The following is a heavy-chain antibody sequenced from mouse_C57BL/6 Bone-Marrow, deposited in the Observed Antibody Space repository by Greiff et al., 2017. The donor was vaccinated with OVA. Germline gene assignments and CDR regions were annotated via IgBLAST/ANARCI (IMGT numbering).Heavy chain of an antibody. D-gene: IGHD1-1*01. J-gene: IGHJ2*01. V-gene: IGHV1-15*01. CDR1: GYTFTDYE. Sequence: VQLQQSGAELVRPGASVTLSCKASGYTFTDYEMHWVKQTPVHGLEWIGAIDPETGGTAYNQKFKGKAILTADKSSSTAYMELRSLTSEDSAVYYCTSHYYGSSYDWYYFDYWGQGTTLTVSS. CDR3: TSHYYGSSYDWYYFDY. CDR2: IDPETGGT.